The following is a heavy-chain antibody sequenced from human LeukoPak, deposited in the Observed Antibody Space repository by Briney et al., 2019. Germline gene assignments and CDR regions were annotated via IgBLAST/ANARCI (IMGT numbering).Heavy chain of an antibody. CDR1: GFTFSTYS. CDR3: TKDVVPDSGWDLDY. J-gene: IGHJ4*02. V-gene: IGHV3-23*01. D-gene: IGHD6-19*01. Sequence: GGSLRLSCAASGFTFSTYSMTWLRQGPGKGLKWVSSIYPNGASTFYADSVKGRFTISRDNSKNTLYLQMSSLRTEDTAIYYCTKDVVPDSGWDLDYWGQGTLVTVSS. CDR2: IYPNGAST.